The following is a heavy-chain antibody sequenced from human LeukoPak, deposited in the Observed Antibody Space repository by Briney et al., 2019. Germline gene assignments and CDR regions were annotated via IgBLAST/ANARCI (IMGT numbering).Heavy chain of an antibody. CDR1: GFPFTRFY. Sequence: NAGGSLRLSCAVSGFPFTRFYMSWIRQAPGKGLEWISYIGLSGSPLDYADSVRGRFTISRDNAKYSLYLELNSLRAEDTAVYYCARKDFSSGSFSYWGQGTLVTVSS. V-gene: IGHV3-11*04. CDR2: IGLSGSPL. D-gene: IGHD3-22*01. J-gene: IGHJ4*02. CDR3: ARKDFSSGSFSY.